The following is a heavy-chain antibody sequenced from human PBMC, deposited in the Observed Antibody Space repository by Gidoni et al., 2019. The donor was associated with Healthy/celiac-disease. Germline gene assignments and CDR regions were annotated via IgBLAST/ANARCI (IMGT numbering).Heavy chain of an antibody. CDR1: GYTFTSYY. D-gene: IGHD1-26*01. CDR3: ARDEVHSTGVWDFDY. Sequence: QVQLVQSGAEVKKPGASVKVSCKASGYTFTSYYMHWVRQAPGQGLEWMGIINPSGGSTSYAQKFQGRVTMTRDTSTSTVYMELSSLRSEDTAVYYCARDEVHSTGVWDFDYWGQGTLVTVSS. V-gene: IGHV1-46*01. J-gene: IGHJ4*02. CDR2: INPSGGST.